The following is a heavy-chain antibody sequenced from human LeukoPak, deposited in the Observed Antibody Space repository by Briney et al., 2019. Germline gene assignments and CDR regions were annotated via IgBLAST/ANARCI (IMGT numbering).Heavy chain of an antibody. CDR2: IASDGSNP. V-gene: IGHV3-74*01. D-gene: IGHD5-12*01. J-gene: IGHJ4*02. Sequence: PGGSLRLSCAASGFTFSSYWMHWVRQAPGKGLVWVSRIASDGSNPSYADFVKGRITISRDNARNTLYLQMDSLRAEDTGVYFCARAGDSTTYYVDYWGQGTLVTVSS. CDR1: GFTFSSYW. CDR3: ARAGDSTTYYVDY.